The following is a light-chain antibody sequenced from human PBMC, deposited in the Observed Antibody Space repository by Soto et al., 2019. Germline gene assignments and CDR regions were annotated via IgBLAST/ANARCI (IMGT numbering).Light chain of an antibody. J-gene: IGLJ2*01. CDR2: RNN. CDR1: SSNIGSNY. Sequence: QSVLTQPPSASGTPGQRVTISCSGSSSNIGSNYVYWYQHLPGTAPKLLIYRNNQRPSGVPDRFSGSKSGTSASLAISGLRSEDEAEYYCAAWDDSLSGLVFGGGTKVTVL. CDR3: AAWDDSLSGLV. V-gene: IGLV1-47*01.